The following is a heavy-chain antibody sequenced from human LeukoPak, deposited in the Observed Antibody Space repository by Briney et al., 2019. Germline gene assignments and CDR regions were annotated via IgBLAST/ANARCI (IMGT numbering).Heavy chain of an antibody. CDR1: GYTFTCYY. J-gene: IGHJ6*03. Sequence: GASVKVSCKASGYTFTCYYMHWVRQAPGQGLEWMGWINPNSGGTNYAQKVQGRVTMTRDTSISTAYMELSRLRSDDTAVYDCARDPSDDYMDVWGKGTTVTVSS. CDR3: ARDPSDDYMDV. V-gene: IGHV1-2*02. D-gene: IGHD3-10*01. CDR2: INPNSGGT.